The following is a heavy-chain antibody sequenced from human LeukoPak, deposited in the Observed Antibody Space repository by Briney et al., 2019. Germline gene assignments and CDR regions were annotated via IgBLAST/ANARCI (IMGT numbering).Heavy chain of an antibody. CDR3: ARHIPGKRAYDI. Sequence: SETLSLTCTVSGYSFSSYYWSWIRRPPGKGLEWIGYTSNSGSATYNPSLNSPVTISLDASESQLSLRLSSVTAADTAIYYCARHIPGKRAYDIWGQGTMVTVSS. J-gene: IGHJ3*02. V-gene: IGHV4-59*08. D-gene: IGHD2-2*02. CDR2: TSNSGSA. CDR1: GYSFSSYY.